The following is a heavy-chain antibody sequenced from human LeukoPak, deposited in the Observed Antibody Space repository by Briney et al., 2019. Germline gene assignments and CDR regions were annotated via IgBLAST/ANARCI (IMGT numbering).Heavy chain of an antibody. CDR3: ARGPEGYSYPGYYYYYGMDV. CDR2: INHSGST. J-gene: IGHJ6*02. Sequence: SETLSLTCAVYGGSFSGYYWSWIRQPPGKGLEWIGEINHSGSTNYNPSLKSRVTISVDTSKNQFSLKLSSVTAADTAVYYCARGPEGYSYPGYYYYYGMDVWGQGTTVTVSS. D-gene: IGHD5-18*01. V-gene: IGHV4-34*01. CDR1: GGSFSGYY.